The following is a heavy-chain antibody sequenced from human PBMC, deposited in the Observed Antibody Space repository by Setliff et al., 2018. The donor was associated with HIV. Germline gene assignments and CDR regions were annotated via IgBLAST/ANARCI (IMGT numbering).Heavy chain of an antibody. V-gene: IGHV1-2*02. CDR2: ISPNNGDK. CDR3: ARQLSNSLDY. Sequence: GASVKVSCKASGYSFTDYFMHWVRQAPGQGLEWMGWISPNNGDKNIPQSFRGRVTMTRDTSINTAYTELSGLRSDDTAMYYCARQLSNSLDYWGQGTLVTVSS. J-gene: IGHJ4*02. CDR1: GYSFTDYF. D-gene: IGHD7-27*01.